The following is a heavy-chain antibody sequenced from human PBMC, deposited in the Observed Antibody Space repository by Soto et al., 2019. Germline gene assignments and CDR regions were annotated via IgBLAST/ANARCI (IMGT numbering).Heavy chain of an antibody. D-gene: IGHD3-3*01. V-gene: IGHV3-30*04. CDR2: ISPDGTDK. Sequence: GGSLRLSCAASRFTFYFFAMHWVRRAPGKGLERVAVISPDGTDKNYADSVKGRFTISRDNSKRTLYLQMSSLRAEDTADYYCARGSESSSFWGGSPIFAWGQGTLVTVSS. J-gene: IGHJ5*02. CDR1: RFTFYFFA. CDR3: ARGSESSSFWGGSPIFA.